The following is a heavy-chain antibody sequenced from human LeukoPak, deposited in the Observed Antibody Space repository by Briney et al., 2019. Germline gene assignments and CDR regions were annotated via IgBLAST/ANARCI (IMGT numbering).Heavy chain of an antibody. D-gene: IGHD3-22*01. J-gene: IGHJ4*02. CDR1: GFTFSSYG. Sequence: PGRSLRLSCAASGFTFSSYGMHWVRQAPGKGLEWVAVISYDGSNKYYADSVKGRFTISRDNSRNTLYLQMNSLRAEDTAVYYCAKVDSSGYYYALIDYWGQGTLVTVSS. V-gene: IGHV3-30*18. CDR3: AKVDSSGYYYALIDY. CDR2: ISYDGSNK.